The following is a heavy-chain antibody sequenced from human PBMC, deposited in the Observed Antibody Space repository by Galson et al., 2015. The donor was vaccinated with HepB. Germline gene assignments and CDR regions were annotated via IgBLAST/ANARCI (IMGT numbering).Heavy chain of an antibody. J-gene: IGHJ5*02. CDR1: GFTFSSHA. CDR2: ISYDGSNK. CDR3: ARAYYYAGGFDP. D-gene: IGHD3-22*01. V-gene: IGHV3-30-3*01. Sequence: SLRLSCAASGFTFSSHAMHWVRQAPGKGLEWVAVISYDGSNKYYADSVKGRFTISRDNSKNTLYLQMNSLRAEDTAVYYCARAYYYAGGFDPWGQGTLVTVSS.